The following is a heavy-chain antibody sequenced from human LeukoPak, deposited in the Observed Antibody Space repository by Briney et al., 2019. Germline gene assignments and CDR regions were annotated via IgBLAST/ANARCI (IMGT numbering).Heavy chain of an antibody. J-gene: IGHJ4*02. CDR1: GYTFTGYY. CDR3: ARGGAIVGASVYFDY. D-gene: IGHD1-26*01. Sequence: ASVKVSCKASGYTFTGYYMHWVRQAPGQGLEGMGWINPNSGGTNYAQKFQGRVTMTRDTSISTAYMELSRLRSDDTAVYYCARGGAIVGASVYFDYWGQGTLVTVSP. V-gene: IGHV1-2*02. CDR2: INPNSGGT.